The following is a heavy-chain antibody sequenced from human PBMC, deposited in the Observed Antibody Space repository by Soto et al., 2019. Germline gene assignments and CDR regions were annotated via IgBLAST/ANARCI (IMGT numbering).Heavy chain of an antibody. V-gene: IGHV1-69*08. CDR2: IIPILGIA. Sequence: QVQLVQSGAEVKKPGSSVKVSCKASGGTFSSYTISWVRQAPGQGLEWMGRIIPILGIANYAQKLQGRVTITADKSTSTAYMELSSLRSEDTAVYYCAREGSSSSWQTFDYWGQGTLVTVSS. CDR3: AREGSSSSWQTFDY. CDR1: GGTFSSYT. D-gene: IGHD6-13*01. J-gene: IGHJ4*02.